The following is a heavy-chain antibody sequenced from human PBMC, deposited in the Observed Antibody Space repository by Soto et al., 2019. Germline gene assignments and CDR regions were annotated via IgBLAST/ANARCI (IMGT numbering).Heavy chain of an antibody. V-gene: IGHV4-39*01. D-gene: IGHD3-9*01. Sequence: SETLSLTCTVSGGSISSSSYYWGWIRQPPGKGLEWIGSIYYSGSTYYNPSLKSRVTISVDTSKNQFSLKLSSVTAADTAVYYCASSHYDILTGYYVELAYWGQGTVVTVSS. CDR2: IYYSGST. J-gene: IGHJ4*02. CDR3: ASSHYDILTGYYVELAY. CDR1: GGSISSSSYY.